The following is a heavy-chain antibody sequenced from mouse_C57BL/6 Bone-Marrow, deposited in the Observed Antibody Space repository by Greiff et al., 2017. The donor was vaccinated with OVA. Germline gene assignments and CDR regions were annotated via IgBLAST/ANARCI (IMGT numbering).Heavy chain of an antibody. D-gene: IGHD1-1*01. V-gene: IGHV1-55*01. Sequence: QVQLKQPGAELVKPGASVKMSCKASGYTFTSYWITWVKQRPGQGLEWIGDIYPGSGSTNYNEKFKSKATLTVDTSSSTAYMQLSSLTSEDSAVYFCARVRSGDWYFAVWGAATPVTVSA. J-gene: IGHJ1*01. CDR1: GYTFTSYW. CDR3: ARVRSGDWYFAV. CDR2: IYPGSGST.